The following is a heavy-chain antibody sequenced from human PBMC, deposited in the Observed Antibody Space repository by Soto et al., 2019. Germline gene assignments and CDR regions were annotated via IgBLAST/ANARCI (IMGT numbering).Heavy chain of an antibody. CDR1: GFTFSSYI. Sequence: GGSLRLSCAASGFTFSSYIMNWVRQAPGKGLEWVSYISSSSSTIYYADSVKGRFTISRDNAKNSLYLQMNSLRAEDTAVYYCARDGGDSSSWYFAFDIWGQGTMVTVSS. V-gene: IGHV3-48*01. D-gene: IGHD6-13*01. J-gene: IGHJ3*02. CDR3: ARDGGDSSSWYFAFDI. CDR2: ISSSSSTI.